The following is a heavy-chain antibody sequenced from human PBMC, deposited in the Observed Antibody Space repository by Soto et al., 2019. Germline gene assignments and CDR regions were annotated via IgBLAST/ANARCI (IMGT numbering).Heavy chain of an antibody. Sequence: XAVKVSNNASGYPFTGYYLHWVRQAPGQGLEWMGWINPNSGGTNYAQKFQGWVTMTRDTSISTAYMELSRLRSDDTAVYYCARTLVVPAAGTAQGYYYYGMDVWGQGTTVTVSS. D-gene: IGHD2-2*01. J-gene: IGHJ6*02. CDR2: INPNSGGT. CDR3: ARTLVVPAAGTAQGYYYYGMDV. CDR1: GYPFTGYY. V-gene: IGHV1-2*04.